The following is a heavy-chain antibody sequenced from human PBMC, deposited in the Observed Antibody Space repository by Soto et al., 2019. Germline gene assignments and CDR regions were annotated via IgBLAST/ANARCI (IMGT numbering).Heavy chain of an antibody. D-gene: IGHD1-26*01. CDR3: ARVSEGGRENGGLDY. Sequence: PGASLRLSSASSGFPFISCGKHWFLLAPGKGLEWVAVIWYDGSNKYYADSVKGRFTISRDNSKNTLYLHMNSLRAEDTAVYYCARVSEGGRENGGLDYWDQGT. V-gene: IGHV3-33*01. CDR1: GFPFISCG. CDR2: IWYDGSNK. J-gene: IGHJ4*02.